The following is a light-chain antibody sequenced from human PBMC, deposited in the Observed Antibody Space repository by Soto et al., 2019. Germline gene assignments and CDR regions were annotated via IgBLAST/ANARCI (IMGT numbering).Light chain of an antibody. J-gene: IGLJ1*01. CDR2: DVS. CDR3: SSFTSSSTYG. CDR1: NSEVGSYNR. Sequence: QSVLTQPPSVSGSPGQSVTISCTGNNSEVGSYNRVSWYQQPPGTAPKIMIYDVSNRPSGVPDRFSGSKSGNTASLTISGLQAEDEADYYCSSFTSSSTYGFGTGTKVTVL. V-gene: IGLV2-18*02.